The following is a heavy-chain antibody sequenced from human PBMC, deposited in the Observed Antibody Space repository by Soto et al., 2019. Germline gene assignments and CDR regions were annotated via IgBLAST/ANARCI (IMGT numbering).Heavy chain of an antibody. V-gene: IGHV3-9*01. CDR1: GFTFDDYG. CDR2: ISWNSGSI. D-gene: IGHD3-9*01. J-gene: IGHJ3*02. Sequence: GGSLRLSCAASGFTFDDYGMHWVRQAPGKGLEWVSGISWNSGSIGYADSVKGRFTISRDNAKNSLYLQMNSLRAEDTALYYCAKDALRYFDWSWAFDIWGPGTMVTVSS. CDR3: AKDALRYFDWSWAFDI.